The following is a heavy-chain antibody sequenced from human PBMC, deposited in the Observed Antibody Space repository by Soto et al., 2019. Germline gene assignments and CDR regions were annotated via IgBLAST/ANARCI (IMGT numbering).Heavy chain of an antibody. J-gene: IGHJ4*02. V-gene: IGHV4-39*02. CDR1: GGPIRSSSHY. CDR2: IDESGTT. Sequence: SETLSLTCSVSGGPIRSSSHYWGWIRQSPGTGLEWIGSIDESGTTYYNPSLQSRVTVSVDTSKNQFSLKVISVTGAATAIYYCAREGGYVDYWGQGTLVTVSS. CDR3: AREGGYVDY. D-gene: IGHD3-16*01.